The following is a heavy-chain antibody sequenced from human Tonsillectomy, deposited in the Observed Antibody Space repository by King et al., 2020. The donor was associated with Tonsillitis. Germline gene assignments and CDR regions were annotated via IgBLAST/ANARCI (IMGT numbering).Heavy chain of an antibody. CDR3: ASTYCSSSNCPLGNWFDP. Sequence: QLQESGPGLVKPSQTLSLTCSVSGGSISSSSYYWGWIRQPPGKGLEWIGTIYYSGNTHSNPSLKSRAPISVDTSKNQFSLRLNSVTAADTAVYYCASTYCSSSNCPLGNWFDPWGQGTLVTVSS. CDR2: IYYSGNT. J-gene: IGHJ5*02. D-gene: IGHD2-2*01. V-gene: IGHV4-39*01. CDR1: GGSISSSSYY.